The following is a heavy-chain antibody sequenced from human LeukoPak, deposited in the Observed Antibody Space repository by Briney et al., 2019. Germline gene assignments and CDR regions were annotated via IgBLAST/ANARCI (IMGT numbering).Heavy chain of an antibody. CDR3: ARDPRNVGLAP. D-gene: IGHD2-15*01. CDR1: GFSLGGYW. Sequence: GGSLRLSCVASGFSLGGYWMYWVRQAPGKGLMYISRNNGDGSTTNYADVVKGRFTMSRGNVKNTLYLQMNSLRVEDTAVYYCARDPRNVGLAPWGQGTLVTVSS. V-gene: IGHV3-74*01. CDR2: NNGDGSTT. J-gene: IGHJ5*02.